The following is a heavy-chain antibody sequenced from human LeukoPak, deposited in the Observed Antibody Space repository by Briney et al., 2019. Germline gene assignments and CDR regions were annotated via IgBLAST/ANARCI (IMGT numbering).Heavy chain of an antibody. D-gene: IGHD3-10*01. CDR3: ARDYRPTIGITMVRGVTLFDY. V-gene: IGHV1-69*01. CDR1: GGTFSSYA. CDR2: IIPIFGTA. Sequence: AASVKVSCKASGGTFSSYAISWVRQAPGQGLEWMGGIIPIFGTANYAQKFQGRVTITADESTSTAYMELSSLRSEDTAVYYCARDYRPTIGITMVRGVTLFDYWGQGTLVTVSS. J-gene: IGHJ4*02.